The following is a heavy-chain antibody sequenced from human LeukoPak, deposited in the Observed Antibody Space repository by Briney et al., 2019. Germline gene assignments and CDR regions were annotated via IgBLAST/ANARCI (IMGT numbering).Heavy chain of an antibody. J-gene: IGHJ4*02. Sequence: SETLSLTCAVSGGSISSSNWWSWVRQPPGKGLEWIGEIYHSGSTNYNPSLKSRVTISVDKSKNQFSLKLSSVTAADTAVYYCATNSGSYGLFDYWGQGTLVTVSS. D-gene: IGHD1-26*01. CDR3: ATNSGSYGLFDY. CDR2: IYHSGST. V-gene: IGHV4-4*02. CDR1: GGSISSSNW.